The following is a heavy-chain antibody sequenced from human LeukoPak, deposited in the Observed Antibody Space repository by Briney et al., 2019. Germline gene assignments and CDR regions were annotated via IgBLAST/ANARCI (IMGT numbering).Heavy chain of an antibody. Sequence: GGSLRLSCAASGFTVNNNYMTWVRQAPGKGLEGVSVIHSGGSTLYADFVKGRFTISRDNSKNTLYLQMNSLRTDDTAVYYCASSSWSRSNWFDPWGQGTLVTVSS. J-gene: IGHJ5*02. CDR2: IHSGGST. CDR3: ASSSWSRSNWFDP. CDR1: GFTVNNNY. D-gene: IGHD6-13*01. V-gene: IGHV3-66*02.